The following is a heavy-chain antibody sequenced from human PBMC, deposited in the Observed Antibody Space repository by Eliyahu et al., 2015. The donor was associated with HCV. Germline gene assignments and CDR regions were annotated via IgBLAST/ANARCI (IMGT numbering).Heavy chain of an antibody. D-gene: IGHD6-13*01. CDR3: ARGRAAAGRWNGMDV. CDR2: MNPNSGNT. J-gene: IGHJ6*02. CDR1: GYTFPSYD. Sequence: QVQLVQSGAEVKKPGASVXVSCKASGYTFPSYDXNWVRQATGXGXEWMGWMNPNSGNTGYAQKFQGRVTMTRNTSISTAYMELSSLRSEDTAVYYCARGRAAAGRWNGMDVWGQGTTVTVSS. V-gene: IGHV1-8*01.